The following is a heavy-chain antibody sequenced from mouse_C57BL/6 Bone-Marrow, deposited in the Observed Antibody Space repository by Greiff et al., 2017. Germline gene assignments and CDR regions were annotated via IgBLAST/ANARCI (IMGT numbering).Heavy chain of an antibody. Sequence: QVQLKQSGPGLVQPSQSLSITCTVSGFSLTSYGVHWVRQSPGKGLAWLGVIWSGGSTDYNAAFISRLSISKDNSKSQVFFKMNSLQADDTAIYYCSRKGSNYVAMDYWGQGTSVTVSS. J-gene: IGHJ4*01. CDR3: SRKGSNYVAMDY. CDR2: IWSGGST. D-gene: IGHD2-5*01. CDR1: GFSLTSYG. V-gene: IGHV2-2*01.